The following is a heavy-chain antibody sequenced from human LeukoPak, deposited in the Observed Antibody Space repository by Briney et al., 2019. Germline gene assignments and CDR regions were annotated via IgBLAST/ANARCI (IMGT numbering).Heavy chain of an antibody. CDR1: GGSFSGYY. CDR2: IYHSGST. D-gene: IGHD1-26*01. CDR3: AREAPLIVGAIDY. J-gene: IGHJ4*02. Sequence: PSETLSLTCAVYGGSFSGYYWSWIRQPPGKGLEWIGSIYHSGSTYYNPSLKSRVTISVDTSKNQFSLKLSPVTAADTAVYYCAREAPLIVGAIDYWGQGTLVTVSS. V-gene: IGHV4-34*01.